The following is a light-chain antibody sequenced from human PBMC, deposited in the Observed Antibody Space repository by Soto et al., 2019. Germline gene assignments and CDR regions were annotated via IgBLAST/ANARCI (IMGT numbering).Light chain of an antibody. CDR3: QQSYSTPPNT. V-gene: IGKV1-39*01. J-gene: IGKJ4*01. CDR1: QSISSY. Sequence: DIQMTQSPSSLSASVGDRVTITCRASQSISSYLNWYQQKPGKAPKLLIYAASSLQSGVPSRFSGSGSGTDFTLTISSLQPEDFATYYGQQSYSTPPNTFGGGTKVEIK. CDR2: AAS.